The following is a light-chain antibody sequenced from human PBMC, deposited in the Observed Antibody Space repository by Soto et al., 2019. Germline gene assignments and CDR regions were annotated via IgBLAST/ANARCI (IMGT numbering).Light chain of an antibody. V-gene: IGLV2-23*01. CDR3: CSYAGRGV. J-gene: IGLJ1*01. Sequence: QSVLTQPASVSGSPGQSITISCTGTSSDVGSYNLVSWYQQHPGKAPKLMIYEGSKRPSGVSNRFSGSKSGNMASLTISGLQAEDEADYYCCSYAGRGVFGTGTKVTVL. CDR1: SSDVGSYNL. CDR2: EGS.